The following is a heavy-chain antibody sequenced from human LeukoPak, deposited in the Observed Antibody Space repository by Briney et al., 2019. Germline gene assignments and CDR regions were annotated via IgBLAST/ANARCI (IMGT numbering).Heavy chain of an antibody. V-gene: IGHV3-43*01. CDR2: ISWDSTNK. D-gene: IGHD1-26*01. CDR3: AKEGSGSYPELAY. J-gene: IGHJ4*02. Sequence: GESLRLSCAASGFSFDDYTMHWVRQAPGKGLEWVSLISWDSTNKWYADSVKGRFTISRDNSKNSLELQMNSLRTEDTALYYCAKEGSGSYPELAYWGQGTLVTVSS. CDR1: GFSFDDYT.